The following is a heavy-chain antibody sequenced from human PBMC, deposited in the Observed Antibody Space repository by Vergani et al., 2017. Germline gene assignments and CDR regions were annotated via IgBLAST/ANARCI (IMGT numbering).Heavy chain of an antibody. J-gene: IGHJ6*03. D-gene: IGHD2-21*01. Sequence: EVQLVESGGGLVKPGGSLRLSCAASGFTFSSYSMNWVRQAPGKGLEWVSVIYSGGSTYYADSVKGRFTISRDNSKNTLYLQMNSLRAEDTAVYYCARVNSYYYYMDVWGKGTTVTVSS. CDR2: IYSGGST. V-gene: IGHV3-66*01. CDR1: GFTFSSYS. CDR3: ARVNSYYYYMDV.